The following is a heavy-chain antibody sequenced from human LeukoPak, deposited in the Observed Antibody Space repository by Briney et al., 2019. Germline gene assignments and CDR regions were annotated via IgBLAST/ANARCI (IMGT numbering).Heavy chain of an antibody. J-gene: IGHJ4*02. CDR1: GGSISSYY. Sequence: SETLSLTCTVSGGSISSYYWSWIRQPAGRGREWIGRIYTSGSTNYNASLKSRVSMSVDTSKNQFSLKLSSVAAADTAVFYCARENSGSYREFDYWGQGTLVTVSS. CDR2: IYTSGST. CDR3: ARENSGSYREFDY. D-gene: IGHD1-26*01. V-gene: IGHV4-4*07.